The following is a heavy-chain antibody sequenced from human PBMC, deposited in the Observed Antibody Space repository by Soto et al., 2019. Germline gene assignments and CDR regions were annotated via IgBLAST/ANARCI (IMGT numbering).Heavy chain of an antibody. CDR1: CYTSASCG. CDR3: PTDPGLGSSYPPLDY. V-gene: IGHV1-18*04. J-gene: IGHJ4*01. D-gene: IGHD3-10*01. Sequence: GASVKVSCSASCYTSASCGISWVRQAPEQGLEWMGGIIANNGNTNYAQKLQGRVTITADKSTSTAYMDLSSLTSEDSAVYYCPTDPGLGSSYPPLDYWRQGSLVTVSS. CDR2: IIANNGNT.